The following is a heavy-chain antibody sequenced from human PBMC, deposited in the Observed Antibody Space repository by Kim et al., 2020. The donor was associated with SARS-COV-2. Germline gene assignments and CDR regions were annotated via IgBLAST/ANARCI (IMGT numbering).Heavy chain of an antibody. J-gene: IGHJ4*02. V-gene: IGHV3-23*03. D-gene: IGHD3-10*02. CDR1: AFTFKTYA. CDR3: ARAGLDGHFYVGYFDY. Sequence: GGSLRLSCVASAFTFKTYAMSWVRQAPGKGLEWVSSIYSDSSGTFYADSVKGRFTISRDNSKSTLYLQMNSLTADDTALYYCARAGLDGHFYVGYFDYWGRGTLLPVSS. CDR2: IYSDSSGT.